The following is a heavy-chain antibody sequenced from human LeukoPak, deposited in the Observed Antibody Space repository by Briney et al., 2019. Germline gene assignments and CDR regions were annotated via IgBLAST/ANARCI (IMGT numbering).Heavy chain of an antibody. CDR2: IGASGGST. V-gene: IGHV3-23*01. CDR3: AKVTSRLSNAFDI. J-gene: IGHJ3*02. Sequence: SFIGASGGSTYYADSVKGRFTISRDNSKNTLYLQMNSLRAEDTAIYYCAKVTSRLSNAFDIWGQGTMVTVSS. D-gene: IGHD6-19*01.